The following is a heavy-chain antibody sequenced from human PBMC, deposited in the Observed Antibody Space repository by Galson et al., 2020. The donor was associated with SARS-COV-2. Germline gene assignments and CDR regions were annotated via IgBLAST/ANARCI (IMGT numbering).Heavy chain of an antibody. J-gene: IGHJ2*01. V-gene: IGHV2-70*11. D-gene: IGHD7-27*01. CDR2: IDWDDDK. Sequence: ESGPTLVKPTQTLTLTYTFSGFSLSTTGMCVSWIRQPPGKALEWLARIDWDDDKYYSKSLKARLTISKDASKNQVVLTMTNMDPVDTATYYCARFPTSGWYFDLWGRGTLVTVSS. CDR1: GFSLSTTGMC. CDR3: ARFPTSGWYFDL.